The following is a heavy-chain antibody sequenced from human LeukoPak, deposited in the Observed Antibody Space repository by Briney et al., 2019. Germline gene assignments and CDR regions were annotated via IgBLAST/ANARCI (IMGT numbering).Heavy chain of an antibody. CDR2: IYYSGST. J-gene: IGHJ3*02. D-gene: IGHD3-22*01. CDR1: GGSISSYY. CDR3: ARRSITMIAGFDI. V-gene: IGHV4-59*08. Sequence: SETLSLTCTVSGGSISSYYWSWIRQPPGKGLGWIGYIYYSGSTNYNPSLKSRVTISVDTSKNQFSLKLSSVTAADTAVYYCARRSITMIAGFDIWGQGTMVTVSS.